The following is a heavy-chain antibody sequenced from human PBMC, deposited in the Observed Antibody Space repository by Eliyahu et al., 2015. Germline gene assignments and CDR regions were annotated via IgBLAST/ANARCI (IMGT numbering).Heavy chain of an antibody. J-gene: IGHJ6*02. CDR3: AKDGAQSYYYRPYYYGMDV. V-gene: IGHV3-9*01. D-gene: IGHD3-10*01. Sequence: EVQLVESGGGLVQPGRSLXLXXAAXGFTFADYAXPWVRQAPGKGLEWVSGISWNSGSIGYADSVKGRFTISRDNAKNSLYLQMNSLRAEDTALYYCAKDGAQSYYYRPYYYGMDVWGQGTTVTVSS. CDR2: ISWNSGSI. CDR1: GFTFADYA.